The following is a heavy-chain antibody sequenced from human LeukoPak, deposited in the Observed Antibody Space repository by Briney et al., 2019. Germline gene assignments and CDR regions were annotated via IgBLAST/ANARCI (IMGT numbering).Heavy chain of an antibody. D-gene: IGHD2-2*01. J-gene: IGHJ3*02. V-gene: IGHV1-2*02. Sequence: ASVKVSCKASGYTFTGYYMHWVRQAPGQGLEWMGWINPNSGGTNYAQKFQGRVTMTRDTSISTAYLQWSSLKASDTAMYYCARHNYGYCSSSFCYGEGGFDMWGQGTMVTVSS. CDR3: ARHNYGYCSSSFCYGEGGFDM. CDR2: INPNSGGT. CDR1: GYTFTGYY.